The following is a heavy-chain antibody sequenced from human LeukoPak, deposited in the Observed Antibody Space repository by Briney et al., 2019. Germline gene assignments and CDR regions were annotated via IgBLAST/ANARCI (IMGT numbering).Heavy chain of an antibody. Sequence: PGGSLRLSCAASGFTVSNNYMNWVRQAPGKGLEWVSAISGSGGSTYYADSVKGRFTISRDNSKNTLYLQMNSLRAEDTAVYYCAKDPPIYCGGDCSPEHAFDIWGQGTMVTVSS. V-gene: IGHV3-23*01. J-gene: IGHJ3*02. CDR1: GFTVSNNY. D-gene: IGHD2-21*02. CDR2: ISGSGGST. CDR3: AKDPPIYCGGDCSPEHAFDI.